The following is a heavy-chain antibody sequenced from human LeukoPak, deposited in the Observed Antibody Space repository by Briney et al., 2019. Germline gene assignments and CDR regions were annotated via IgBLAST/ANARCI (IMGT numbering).Heavy chain of an antibody. Sequence: SETLSLTCTVSGGSISSYYWSWIRQPPGKGLEWIGEINPSGTTVNNPSLKSRITMSVDTSKNQFSLNLSSVTAADTAVYYCARSYSSWKYFDYWGQGTLVSVSS. J-gene: IGHJ4*02. CDR2: INPSGTT. CDR3: ARSYSSWKYFDY. V-gene: IGHV4-4*09. D-gene: IGHD6-6*01. CDR1: GGSISSYY.